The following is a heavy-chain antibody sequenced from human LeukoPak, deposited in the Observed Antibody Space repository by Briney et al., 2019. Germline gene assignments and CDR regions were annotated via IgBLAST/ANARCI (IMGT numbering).Heavy chain of an antibody. Sequence: GGSLRLSCAASGFTFSSYNMNWVRQAPGKGLEWVSYISSTSSTIYYADSVRGRFTTSRDNANNSLYLQMNSLRAEDTALYYCARDRDFPRDQLDYWGQGTLVTVSS. D-gene: IGHD2-21*02. CDR2: ISSTSSTI. CDR1: GFTFSSYN. J-gene: IGHJ4*02. V-gene: IGHV3-48*04. CDR3: ARDRDFPRDQLDY.